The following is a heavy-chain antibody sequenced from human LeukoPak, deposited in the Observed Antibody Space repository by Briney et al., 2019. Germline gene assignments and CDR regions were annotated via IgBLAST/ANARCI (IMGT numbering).Heavy chain of an antibody. CDR3: TRWTVGATEP. CDR2: IRSKANSYAT. J-gene: IGHJ5*02. Sequence: GGSLRLSCAASGFTFSGSAMHWVRQASGKGLEWVGRIRSKANSYATAYAASVKGRFTISRDDSKNTAYLQMNSLKIEDTAVYYCTRWTVGATEPWGQGTLVTVSS. D-gene: IGHD1-26*01. CDR1: GFTFSGSA. V-gene: IGHV3-73*01.